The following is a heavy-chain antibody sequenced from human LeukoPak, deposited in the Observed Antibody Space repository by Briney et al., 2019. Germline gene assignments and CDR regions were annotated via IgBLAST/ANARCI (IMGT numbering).Heavy chain of an antibody. V-gene: IGHV3-23*01. CDR2: ISGSGGST. CDR1: GFTFSTYA. Sequence: GGSLRLSCAASGFTFSTYAMSWVRQAPGKGLEWVSAISGSGGSTYYADSVKGRFTISRDNSKNTLYLQMNSLRAEDTAVYYCASYYDFWSGYLYYYYYMDVWGKGTTVTVSS. J-gene: IGHJ6*03. D-gene: IGHD3-3*01. CDR3: ASYYDFWSGYLYYYYYMDV.